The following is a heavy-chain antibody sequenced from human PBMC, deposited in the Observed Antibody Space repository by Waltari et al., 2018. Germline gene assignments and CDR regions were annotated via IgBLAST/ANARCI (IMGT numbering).Heavy chain of an antibody. D-gene: IGHD2-15*01. CDR2: RWYDGRKK. V-gene: IGHV3-33*01. CDR1: GFTFSSYG. J-gene: IGHJ6*02. CDR3: ATFAGCSGGSCYSYYYGMDV. Sequence: QVQLVESGGGVVQPGRSLRLSCAASGFTFSSYGMHWVRQAPGKGLEWVAVRWYDGRKKDYADSVKGRFTISRDNSKNTLYLQMNSLRAEDTAVYYCATFAGCSGGSCYSYYYGMDVWGQGTTVTVSS.